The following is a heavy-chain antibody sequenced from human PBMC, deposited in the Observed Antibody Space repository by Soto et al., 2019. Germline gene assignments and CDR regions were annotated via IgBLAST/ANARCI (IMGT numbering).Heavy chain of an antibody. CDR1: GFTFSSYG. CDR2: ISYDGSNK. Sequence: QVQLVESGGGVVQPGRSLRLSCAASGFTFSSYGMHWVRQAPGKGLEWVAVISYDGSNKYYADSVKGRFTISRDNSKNTLYLQMNSLRAEDTAVYYCAKDEGSGWYRYYYYGMDVWGQGTTVTVSS. D-gene: IGHD6-19*01. CDR3: AKDEGSGWYRYYYYGMDV. V-gene: IGHV3-30*18. J-gene: IGHJ6*02.